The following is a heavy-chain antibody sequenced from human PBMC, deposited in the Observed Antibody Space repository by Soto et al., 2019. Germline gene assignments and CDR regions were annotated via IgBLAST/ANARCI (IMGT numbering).Heavy chain of an antibody. CDR1: GGSFSGYY. V-gene: IGHV4-34*01. Sequence: SETLSLTWAVYGGSFSGYYWSWIRQPPGKGLEWIGEINHSGSTNYNPSLKSRVTISVDTSKNQFSLKLSSVTAADTAVYYCARGMTTIISQYYYYYMDVWGKGTTVTVSS. D-gene: IGHD5-12*01. CDR2: INHSGST. CDR3: ARGMTTIISQYYYYYMDV. J-gene: IGHJ6*03.